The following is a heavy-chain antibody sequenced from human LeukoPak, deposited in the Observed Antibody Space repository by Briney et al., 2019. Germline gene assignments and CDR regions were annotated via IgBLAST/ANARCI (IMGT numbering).Heavy chain of an antibody. CDR1: GFTFSGSS. CDR3: ARDTSYYYYMDV. CDR2: ISYDGSNK. Sequence: PGGSLKLSCTASGFTFSGSSMHWVRQAPGKGLEWVAVISYDGSNKYYADSVKGRFTISRDNSKNTLYLQMNSLRAEDTAVYYCARDTSYYYYMDVWGKGTTVTVSS. D-gene: IGHD1-26*01. V-gene: IGHV3-30-3*01. J-gene: IGHJ6*03.